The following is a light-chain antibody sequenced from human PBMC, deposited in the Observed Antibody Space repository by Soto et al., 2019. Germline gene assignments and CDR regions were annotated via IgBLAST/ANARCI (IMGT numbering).Light chain of an antibody. Sequence: EIVLTQSPATLSLSPGESATLSCRASQSVSSYLAWYQQKPGQSPRLLVYDASNRAPGIPARFSGNGSGTDFTLTISNLDPEDFAVYYCQQRSNWPLITFGPRTKVDIK. CDR1: QSVSSY. CDR3: QQRSNWPLIT. V-gene: IGKV3-11*01. CDR2: DAS. J-gene: IGKJ3*01.